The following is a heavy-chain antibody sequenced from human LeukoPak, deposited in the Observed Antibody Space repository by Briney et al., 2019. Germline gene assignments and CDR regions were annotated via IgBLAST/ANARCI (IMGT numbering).Heavy chain of an antibody. V-gene: IGHV3-66*01. Sequence: GGSLRLSCAASGFAVSSNYMNWVRQAPGKGLEWVSVIYDGGSTHYADSVKGRFTISRDNSKNMLYLQMNSLRAEDTAVYYCARGYSYGYIRYWGQGTLVTVSS. J-gene: IGHJ4*02. CDR3: ARGYSYGYIRY. CDR2: IYDGGST. D-gene: IGHD5-18*01. CDR1: GFAVSSNY.